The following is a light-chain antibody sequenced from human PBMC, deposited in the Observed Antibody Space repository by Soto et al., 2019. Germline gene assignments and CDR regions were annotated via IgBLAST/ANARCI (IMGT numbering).Light chain of an antibody. J-gene: IGLJ3*02. CDR1: SSDVGSYNL. CDR2: EGS. V-gene: IGLV2-23*03. Sequence: QSVLTQPASVSGSPGQSITISCTGTSSDVGSYNLVSWYQQHPGKAPKLMIYEGSKWPSGVSNRFSGSKSGNTASLTISGLQAEDEADYYCCSYAGSSTFNWVFGGGTQLTVL. CDR3: CSYAGSSTFNWV.